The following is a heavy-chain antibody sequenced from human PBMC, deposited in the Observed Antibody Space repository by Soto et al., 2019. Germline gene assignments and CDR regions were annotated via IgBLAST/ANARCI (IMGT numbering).Heavy chain of an antibody. CDR2: IIPILGIA. Sequence: KVSCKASGGTFSSYTISWVRQAPGQGLEWMGRIIPILGIANYAQKFQGRVTITADKSTSTAYMELSSLRSEDTAVYYCARVVPAAIGWFDPWGQGTLVTSPQ. CDR1: GGTFSSYT. CDR3: ARVVPAAIGWFDP. J-gene: IGHJ5*02. D-gene: IGHD2-2*01. V-gene: IGHV1-69*02.